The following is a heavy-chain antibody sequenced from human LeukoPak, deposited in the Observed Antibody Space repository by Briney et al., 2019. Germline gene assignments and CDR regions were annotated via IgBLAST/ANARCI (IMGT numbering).Heavy chain of an antibody. CDR1: GGSFSGYY. V-gene: IGHV4-34*01. CDR2: INHSGST. Sequence: SQTLSLTCAVYGGSFSGYYWSWIRQPPGKGLEWIGEINHSGSTNYNPSLKSRVTISVDTSKNQFSLKLSSVTAADTAVYYCARRRLPAATGSPLDYWGQGTLVTVSS. D-gene: IGHD2-2*01. CDR3: ARRRLPAATGSPLDY. J-gene: IGHJ4*01.